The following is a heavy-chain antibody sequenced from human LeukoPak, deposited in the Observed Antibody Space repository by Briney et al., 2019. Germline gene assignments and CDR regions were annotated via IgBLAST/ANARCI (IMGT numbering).Heavy chain of an antibody. CDR1: GYTFSGYY. CDR2: INPNTGGT. Sequence: GASVKVSCKASGYTFSGYYIHWVRQAPGQGLEWMGWINPNTGGTNFAQNFQGRVTMTTVTSISTAYMELGRLRSDDTAVYYCARVVDILTGHDTALDYWGQGTLVTVSS. CDR3: ARVVDILTGHDTALDY. D-gene: IGHD3-9*01. J-gene: IGHJ4*02. V-gene: IGHV1-2*02.